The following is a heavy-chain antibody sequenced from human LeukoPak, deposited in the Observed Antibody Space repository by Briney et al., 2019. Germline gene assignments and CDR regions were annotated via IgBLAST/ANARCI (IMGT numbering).Heavy chain of an antibody. CDR3: ARDQSAYCSGGSCYPNYWFDP. Sequence: GASVKVSCKASGFTFSKYYLHWVRQAPGQGLEWLGWINLNSGATKYAQKFQGRVTMTRDTSISTAYMELSRLRSDDTAVYYCARDQSAYCSGGSCYPNYWFDPWGQGTLVTVSS. D-gene: IGHD2-15*01. J-gene: IGHJ5*02. V-gene: IGHV1-2*02. CDR2: INLNSGAT. CDR1: GFTFSKYY.